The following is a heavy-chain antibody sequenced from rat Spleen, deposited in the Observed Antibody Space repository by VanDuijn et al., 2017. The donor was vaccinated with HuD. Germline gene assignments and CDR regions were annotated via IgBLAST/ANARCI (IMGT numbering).Heavy chain of an antibody. CDR2: ISTSGGST. CDR3: TRGNYPAPHFDY. V-gene: IGHV5-29*01. J-gene: IGHJ2*01. CDR1: GFTFSDYG. Sequence: EVQLVESGGGLVQPGRSLKLSCAASGFTFSDYGVAWIRQAPTKGLEWVATISTSGGSTYYRDSVKGRFTISRDNAKSTLYLQMNSLRSEDTATYYCTRGNYPAPHFDYWGQGVMVTVSS. D-gene: IGHD1-4*01.